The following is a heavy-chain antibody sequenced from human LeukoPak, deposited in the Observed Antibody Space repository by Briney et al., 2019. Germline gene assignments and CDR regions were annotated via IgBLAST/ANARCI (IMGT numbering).Heavy chain of an antibody. CDR3: ARDKMLGLRYFDY. J-gene: IGHJ4*02. CDR2: ISSSSSTI. D-gene: IGHD5-12*01. Sequence: GGSLRLSCAASGFTFSSYSMNWVRQAPGQGLERVSYISSSSSTIHYADSVKGRFTISRDNAKNSLYLQMNSLRAEDTAVYYCARDKMLGLRYFDYWGQGTLATVSS. V-gene: IGHV3-48*04. CDR1: GFTFSSYS.